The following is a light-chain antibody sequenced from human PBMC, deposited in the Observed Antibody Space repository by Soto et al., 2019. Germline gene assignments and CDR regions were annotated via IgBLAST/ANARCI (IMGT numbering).Light chain of an antibody. J-gene: IGLJ1*01. Sequence: QSVLTQPPSVSEAPGQRVTISCTGSSSNIGAGYEAHWYQQVPGTVPKLLIYENNNRPSGVPDRFSGSKSGTSASLAITGLQAEDEAEYYCQSYDSSLSGYVFGTGTKVTVL. CDR1: SSNIGAGYE. CDR2: ENN. CDR3: QSYDSSLSGYV. V-gene: IGLV1-40*01.